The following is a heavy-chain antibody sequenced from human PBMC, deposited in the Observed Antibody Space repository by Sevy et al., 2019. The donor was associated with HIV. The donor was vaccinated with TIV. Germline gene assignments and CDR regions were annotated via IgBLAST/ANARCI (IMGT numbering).Heavy chain of an antibody. J-gene: IGHJ6*02. CDR1: GFTFSSYG. CDR2: IWYDGSNK. V-gene: IGHV3-33*01. Sequence: GGSLRLSCGASGFTFSSYGMHWVRQAPGKGLEWVAIIWYDGSNKYYADSVKGRFTISRDNSKNTLVLQMNSLRAEDTAVYYCARVGGYCSGTSCYTGRYYYYYGMDVWGQGTTVTVSS. D-gene: IGHD2-2*02. CDR3: ARVGGYCSGTSCYTGRYYYYYGMDV.